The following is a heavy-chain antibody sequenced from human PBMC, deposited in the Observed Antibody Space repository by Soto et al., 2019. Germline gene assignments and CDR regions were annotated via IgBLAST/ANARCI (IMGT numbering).Heavy chain of an antibody. V-gene: IGHV1-69*13. D-gene: IGHD2-2*01. CDR3: ARVYCSSTSCLPHYCYYGMDV. CDR1: GGTFSSYA. J-gene: IGHJ6*02. CDR2: IIPIFGTA. Sequence: SVKVSCKASGGTFSSYAISWVRQAPGQGLEWMGGIIPIFGTANYAQKFQGRVTITADESTSTAYMELSSLRSEDTAVYYCARVYCSSTSCLPHYCYYGMDVWGQGTTVTVSS.